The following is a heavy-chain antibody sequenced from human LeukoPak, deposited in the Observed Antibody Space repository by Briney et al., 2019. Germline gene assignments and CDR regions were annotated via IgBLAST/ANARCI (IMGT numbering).Heavy chain of an antibody. J-gene: IGHJ5*02. V-gene: IGHV4-59*01. CDR2: IYYSGST. Sequence: SSETLSLTXTVSGGSISSYYWSWIRQPPGKGLEWSGYIYYSGSTNYNPSLKSRVTISVDTSKNQFSLKLSSVTAADTAVYYCARVRSGDVLRYFDWLSVWFDPWGQGTLVTVSS. CDR1: GGSISSYY. CDR3: ARVRSGDVLRYFDWLSVWFDP. D-gene: IGHD3-9*01.